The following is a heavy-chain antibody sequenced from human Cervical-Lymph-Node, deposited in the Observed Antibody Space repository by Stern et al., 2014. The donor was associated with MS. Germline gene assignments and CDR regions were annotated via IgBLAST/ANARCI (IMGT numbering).Heavy chain of an antibody. D-gene: IGHD2-8*01. Sequence: QVQLVQSGPEVKKPGASVKVSCKASGYTFSNFGISWVRQAPGQGLEWMGWIVAFNGNTKYARKLQGIVTITTDTSTRTAYMELTSLASDDTAVYYCARDGHYATTYFDHWGQGTLVTVSS. CDR3: ARDGHYATTYFDH. CDR2: IVAFNGNT. V-gene: IGHV1-18*01. J-gene: IGHJ4*02. CDR1: GYTFSNFG.